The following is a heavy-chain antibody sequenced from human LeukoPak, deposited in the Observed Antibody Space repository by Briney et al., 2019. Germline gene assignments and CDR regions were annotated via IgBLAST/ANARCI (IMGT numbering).Heavy chain of an antibody. Sequence: PGGSLRLSCAASGFTFSSYGMHWVRQAPGKGLEWVAVIWYDGSNKYYADSVKGRFTISRDNSKHTLYLQMNSLRAEDTAVYYCAKDPYGGKNGFDYWGQGTLVTVSS. V-gene: IGHV3-33*03. CDR1: GFTFSSYG. D-gene: IGHD4-23*01. CDR2: IWYDGSNK. J-gene: IGHJ4*02. CDR3: AKDPYGGKNGFDY.